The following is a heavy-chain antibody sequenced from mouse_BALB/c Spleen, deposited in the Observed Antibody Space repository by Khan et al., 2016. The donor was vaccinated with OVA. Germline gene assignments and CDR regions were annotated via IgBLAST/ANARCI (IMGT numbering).Heavy chain of an antibody. CDR2: IWSDGST. J-gene: IGHJ4*01. D-gene: IGHD2-10*01. V-gene: IGHV2-6-1*01. CDR1: GFSLTNYG. Sequence: QVQLQQSGPGLVAPSQSLSITCTISGFSLTNYGLHWVRQPPRKGLEWLVVIWSDGSTTYNSALKSRLSISKDNSKSHVFLKINSLQTDDTAMYFCARQPYYHYNIMDYWGQGTSVTVSS. CDR3: ARQPYYHYNIMDY.